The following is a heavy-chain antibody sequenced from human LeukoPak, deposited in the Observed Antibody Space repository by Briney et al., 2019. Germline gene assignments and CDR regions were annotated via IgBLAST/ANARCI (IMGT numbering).Heavy chain of an antibody. CDR1: GFTFSGSA. CDR2: IRSKANSYAT. J-gene: IGHJ4*02. V-gene: IGHV3-73*01. Sequence: PGGSLRLSCAASGFTFSGSAMHWVRQASGKGLEWVGRIRSKANSYATAYAASVKGRFTISRADSKRTAYLQMHSLRTDVTAVYCCTRHEAVAGTTFVDYWGQGTLVTVSS. CDR3: TRHEAVAGTTFVDY. D-gene: IGHD6-19*01.